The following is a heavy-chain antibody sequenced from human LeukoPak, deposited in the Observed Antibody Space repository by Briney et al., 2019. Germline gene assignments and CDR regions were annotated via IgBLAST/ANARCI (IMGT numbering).Heavy chain of an antibody. CDR1: GYTFTSYG. J-gene: IGHJ5*02. D-gene: IGHD6-13*01. Sequence: ASVKVSCKSSGYTFTSYGICWVRLAPGQGLEWMGWISAYNGNTNYAQKLQGRVTMTTDTSTSAAYMELRSLRSDDTAVYYCARDPYSRNWPTGWFDHWGQGTLVTVSS. CDR3: ARDPYSRNWPTGWFDH. V-gene: IGHV1-18*01. CDR2: ISAYNGNT.